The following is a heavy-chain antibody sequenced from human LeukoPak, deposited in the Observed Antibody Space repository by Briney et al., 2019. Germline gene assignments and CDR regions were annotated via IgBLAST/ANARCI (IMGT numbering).Heavy chain of an antibody. CDR2: IWYDGSTK. D-gene: IGHD2-21*02. CDR3: VRGIVVVTAPGDY. CDR1: GFTFSNNG. V-gene: IGHV3-33*01. Sequence: GGSLRLSCAASGFTFSNNGMHWVRQAPGKGLEWVAVIWYDGSTKYYADSVKGRFTISRDNSKNTLYLQMTSLRAEDTAVYYCVRGIVVVTAPGDYWGQGALVTVSS. J-gene: IGHJ4*02.